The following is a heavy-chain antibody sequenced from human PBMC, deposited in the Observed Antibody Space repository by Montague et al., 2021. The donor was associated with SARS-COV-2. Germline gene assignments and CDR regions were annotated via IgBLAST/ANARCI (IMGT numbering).Heavy chain of an antibody. J-gene: IGHJ3*02. CDR3: ARHGRFSVIVNTPRGAFDI. CDR2: IYFSGST. D-gene: IGHD3-22*01. V-gene: IGHV4-59*08. Sequence: QSLAYTVSGVSISSYYWSWIRQPPGKGLEWIGCIYFSGSTNYNPSLKSRVTISVDTSKNQFSLKLSSVTAADTAVYYCARHGRFSVIVNTPRGAFDIWGQGTMVTVSS. CDR1: GVSISSYY.